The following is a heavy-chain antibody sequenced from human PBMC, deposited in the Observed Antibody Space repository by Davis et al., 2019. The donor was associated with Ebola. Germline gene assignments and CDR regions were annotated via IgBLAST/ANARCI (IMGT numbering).Heavy chain of an antibody. Sequence: PSETLSLTCAVYGGSFSGYYWSWIRQPPGKGLEWIGEINHSGSTNYNPSLKSRVTISVDTSKNQFSLKLSSVTAADTAVYYCARDRYDSSGYYYSSGMDVWGQGTTVTVSS. CDR1: GGSFSGYY. CDR2: INHSGST. V-gene: IGHV4-34*01. J-gene: IGHJ6*02. D-gene: IGHD3-22*01. CDR3: ARDRYDSSGYYYSSGMDV.